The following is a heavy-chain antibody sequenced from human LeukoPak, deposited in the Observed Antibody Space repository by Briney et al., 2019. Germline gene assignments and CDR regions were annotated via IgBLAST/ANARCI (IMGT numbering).Heavy chain of an antibody. CDR1: GFPFSGHW. CDR2: ISPTGSTT. J-gene: IGHJ4*02. CDR3: ARGPNSNWSGLDF. Sequence: GSLRLSCIASGFPFSGHWMHWARQLPGKGPVWVSRISPTGSTTSYADSVKGRFTVSRDNAKNTLYLQVNNLRAEDTAVYYCARGPNSNWSGLDFWGQGTLLTVSS. D-gene: IGHD6-6*01. V-gene: IGHV3-74*01.